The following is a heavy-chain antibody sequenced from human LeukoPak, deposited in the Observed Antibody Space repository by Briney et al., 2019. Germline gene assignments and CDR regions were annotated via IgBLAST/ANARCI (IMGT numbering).Heavy chain of an antibody. CDR2: IYYSGDT. CDR1: GGSITSSSHY. CDR3: ASYSTSYGSANY. Sequence: KPSETLSLTCTVSGGSITSSSHYWGWIRQPPGKGLEWIGSIYYSGDTYYNPSLKSRVTISVDTSKSQFSLKMNSVTDADTAVYYCASYSTSYGSANYWGQGTLVTVSS. J-gene: IGHJ4*02. D-gene: IGHD3-10*01. V-gene: IGHV4-39*07.